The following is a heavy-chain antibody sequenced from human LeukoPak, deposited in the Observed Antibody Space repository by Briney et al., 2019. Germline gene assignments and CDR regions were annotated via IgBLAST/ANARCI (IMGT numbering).Heavy chain of an antibody. Sequence: SETLSLTCTVSGGSISSGGYYWSWIRQPPGKGLEWFGEINHSGSTNYNPSLKSRVTISVDTSKNQFSLKLSSVTAADTAVYYCARGPSLHLDTAMSRHKYFDYWGQGTLVTVSS. D-gene: IGHD5-18*01. CDR3: ARGPSLHLDTAMSRHKYFDY. CDR1: GGSISSGGYY. V-gene: IGHV4-39*07. CDR2: INHSGST. J-gene: IGHJ4*02.